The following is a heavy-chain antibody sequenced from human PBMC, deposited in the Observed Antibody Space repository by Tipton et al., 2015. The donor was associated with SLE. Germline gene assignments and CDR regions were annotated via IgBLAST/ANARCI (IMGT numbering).Heavy chain of an antibody. CDR1: GFTFSDYY. CDR2: ISSSGSTI. CDR3: ARNRSPYYGAFGY. V-gene: IGHV3-11*04. D-gene: IGHD4-17*01. Sequence: SLRLSCAASGFTFSDYYMSWIRRAPGKGLEWVSYISSSGSTIYYADSVKGRFSISRDNAKNSLYLQMNSLRAEDTAVYYCARNRSPYYGAFGYWGQGTLVTVSS. J-gene: IGHJ4*02.